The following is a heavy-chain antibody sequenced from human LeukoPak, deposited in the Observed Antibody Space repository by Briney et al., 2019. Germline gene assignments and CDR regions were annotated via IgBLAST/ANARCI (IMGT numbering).Heavy chain of an antibody. CDR1: GFTFSSYA. CDR3: ARDLAWGAFDY. J-gene: IGHJ4*02. CDR2: ISGSGGST. V-gene: IGHV3-23*01. Sequence: GGSLRLSCAASGFTFSSYAMSWVRQAPGKGLEWVSGISGSGGSTYYADSVKGRFTISRDDSKNTLPLQMNSPRVEDTATYYCARDLAWGAFDYWGQGTLVTVSS. D-gene: IGHD7-27*01.